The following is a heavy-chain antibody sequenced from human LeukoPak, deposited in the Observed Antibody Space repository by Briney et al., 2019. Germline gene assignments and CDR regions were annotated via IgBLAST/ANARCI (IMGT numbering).Heavy chain of an antibody. D-gene: IGHD3-10*01. V-gene: IGHV4-59*01. Sequence: SETLSLTRTVSGGSISSYYWSWIRQPPGKGLEWIGYIYYSGSTNYNPSLKSRGTISVDTSNNQFSLKLTSLTAADTAVYYCARSGRGNSAGFDCWGQGTLVTVSS. CDR1: GGSISSYY. CDR2: IYYSGST. CDR3: ARSGRGNSAGFDC. J-gene: IGHJ4*02.